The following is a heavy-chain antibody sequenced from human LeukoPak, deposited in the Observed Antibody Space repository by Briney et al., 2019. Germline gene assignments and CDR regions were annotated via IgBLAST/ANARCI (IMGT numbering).Heavy chain of an antibody. CDR2: ISSSGSTI. D-gene: IGHD4-17*01. V-gene: IGHV3-48*03. CDR1: GFTFSSYE. J-gene: IGHJ5*02. Sequence: GGSLRLSCAASGFTFSSYEMKWVRQAPGKGLEWVSYISSSGSTISYPHSLNPRFTTSLDNANTSLYLQMNSLRAEDTAVYYCARTMTTEGFDPWGQGTLVTVSS. CDR3: ARTMTTEGFDP.